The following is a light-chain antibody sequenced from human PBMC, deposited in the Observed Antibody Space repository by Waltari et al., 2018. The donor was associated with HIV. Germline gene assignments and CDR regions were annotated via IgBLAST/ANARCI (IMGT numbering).Light chain of an antibody. CDR3: LQYAGSPWT. CDR1: QIVISTY. V-gene: IGKV3-20*01. CDR2: GTF. Sequence: EIVLTQSPGTLSLSPGERATLSCRASQIVISTYLGWYQHKVGQTPRLLISGTFSRAPGIPDRFTGSGSGADFTLTINRLEPEDSAVYYCLQYAGSPWTFGLGTKVEI. J-gene: IGKJ1*01.